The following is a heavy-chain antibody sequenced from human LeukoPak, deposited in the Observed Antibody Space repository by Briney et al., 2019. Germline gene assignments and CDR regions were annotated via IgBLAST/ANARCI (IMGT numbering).Heavy chain of an antibody. Sequence: ASVKVSCKASGYTFTSYDINWVRQATGQGLEWMGWMNPNSGNTDYAPKFQGRVTMTRNTSITTAYMELSSLRSEDTAVYYCARAQRYCAGISCYAPVAYWGQGTLVTVSS. CDR3: ARAQRYCAGISCYAPVAY. D-gene: IGHD2-2*01. V-gene: IGHV1-8*01. CDR2: MNPNSGNT. CDR1: GYTFTSYD. J-gene: IGHJ4*02.